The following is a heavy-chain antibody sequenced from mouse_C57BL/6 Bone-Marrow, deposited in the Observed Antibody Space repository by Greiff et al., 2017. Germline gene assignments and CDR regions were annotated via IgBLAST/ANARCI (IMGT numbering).Heavy chain of an antibody. CDR2: ISNGGGST. Sequence: EVKLVESGGGLVQPGGSLKLSCAASGFTFRDYSLYWVRQTPEKRLEWVAYISNGGGSTYYPDTVKGRFTISRDNAKNTLYLQMSRLKSEDTAMYYCARLPLYYDYDGYAMDYWGQGTSVTVSS. V-gene: IGHV5-12*01. D-gene: IGHD2-4*01. J-gene: IGHJ4*01. CDR1: GFTFRDYS. CDR3: ARLPLYYDYDGYAMDY.